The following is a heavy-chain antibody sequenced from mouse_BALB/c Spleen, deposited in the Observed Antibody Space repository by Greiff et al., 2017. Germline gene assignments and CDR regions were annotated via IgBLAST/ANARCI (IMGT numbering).Heavy chain of an antibody. CDR2: ISSGGST. CDR3: ASGSMDFDY. V-gene: IGHV5-6-5*01. D-gene: IGHD1-1*02. Sequence: EVKLMESGGGLVKPGGSLKLSCAASGFTFSSYAMSWVRQTPEKRLEWVASISSGGSTYYPDSVKGRFTISRDNARNILYLQMSSLRSEDTAMYYCASGSMDFDYWGQGTTLTVSS. J-gene: IGHJ2*01. CDR1: GFTFSSYA.